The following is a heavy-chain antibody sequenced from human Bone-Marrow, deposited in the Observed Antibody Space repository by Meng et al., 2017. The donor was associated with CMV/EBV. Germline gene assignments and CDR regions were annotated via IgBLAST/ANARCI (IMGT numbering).Heavy chain of an antibody. CDR2: IYYSGST. J-gene: IGHJ4*02. D-gene: IGHD3-9*01. CDR1: GGSISSSSYY. Sequence: QVQLQESGPGLVKPSETLSLTCTVSGGSISSSSYYWGWIRQPPGKGLEWIGSIYYSGSTYYNPSLKSRVTISVDTSKNQFSLKLSSVTAADTAVYYCARAEDDILTGYHNYWGQGTLVTVYS. V-gene: IGHV4-39*07. CDR3: ARAEDDILTGYHNY.